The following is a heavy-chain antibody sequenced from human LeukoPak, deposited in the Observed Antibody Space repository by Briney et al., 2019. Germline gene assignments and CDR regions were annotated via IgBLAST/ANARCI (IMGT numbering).Heavy chain of an antibody. CDR3: ARKGVFFRNNYYYMDV. V-gene: IGHV1-8*01. J-gene: IGHJ6*03. CDR2: MNPNSGNT. Sequence: ASVKVSCKASGYTFTSYDINWVRQATGQGLEWMGWMNPNSGNTGYAQKFQGRVTMTRNTSISTAYMELSSLRSEDTAVYYCARKGVFFRNNYYYMDVWGKGSTVTVSS. CDR1: GYTFTSYD. D-gene: IGHD1-14*01.